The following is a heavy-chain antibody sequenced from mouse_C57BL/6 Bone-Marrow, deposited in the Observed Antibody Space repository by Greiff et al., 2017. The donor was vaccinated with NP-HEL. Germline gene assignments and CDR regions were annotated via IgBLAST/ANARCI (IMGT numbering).Heavy chain of an antibody. V-gene: IGHV5-6*01. CDR3: FTTVVPY. CDR2: ISSGGSYT. CDR1: GFTFSSYG. D-gene: IGHD1-1*02. Sequence: EVQLVESGGDLVKPGGSLKLSCAASGFTFSSYGMSWVRQTPDKRLEWVATISSGGSYTYYPDSVKGRFIISRDNAKNTLYLQMSSLKSEDTAMYYCFTTVVPYWGQGTLVTVSA. J-gene: IGHJ3*01.